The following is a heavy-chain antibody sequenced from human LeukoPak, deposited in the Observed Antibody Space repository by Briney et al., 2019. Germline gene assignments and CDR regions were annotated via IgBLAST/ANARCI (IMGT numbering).Heavy chain of an antibody. Sequence: ASVKVSCKTSGYTFTSYYMHWVRQAPGQGLEWMGIINPSGGSTSYAQKFQGRATMTRDTSTSTVYMELSSLRSEDTAVYYCARGRGYYDSRGYSNWLDPWGQGTLVTVSS. V-gene: IGHV1-46*01. D-gene: IGHD3-22*01. J-gene: IGHJ5*02. CDR2: INPSGGST. CDR3: ARGRGYYDSRGYSNWLDP. CDR1: GYTFTSYY.